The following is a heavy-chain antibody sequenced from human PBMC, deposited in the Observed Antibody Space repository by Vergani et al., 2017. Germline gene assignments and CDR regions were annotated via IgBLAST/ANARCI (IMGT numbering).Heavy chain of an antibody. CDR2: IHNRGKT. CDR3: ARSQGDYWYFDL. CDR1: GYSIGSGFY. Sequence: QVRLEESGPGLVKPSETLSLTCSVSGYSIGSGFYWAWIRQSPGEGLQWLTSIHNRGKTYHNPSLKSRVSVSLDTSKMRFSLNLTSVTATDTAVYYCARSQGDYWYFDLWGPGSLVTVSS. D-gene: IGHD2-21*01. J-gene: IGHJ2*01. V-gene: IGHV4-38-2*01.